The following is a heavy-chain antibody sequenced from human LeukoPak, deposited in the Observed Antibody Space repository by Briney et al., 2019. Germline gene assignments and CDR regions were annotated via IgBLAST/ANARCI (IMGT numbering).Heavy chain of an antibody. V-gene: IGHV4-59*01. D-gene: IGHD3/OR15-3a*01. J-gene: IGHJ3*02. Sequence: PSETLSLTCTVSGGSISSYYWSWIRQPPGKGLEWIGYIYYSGSTNYNPSLKSRVTISVDTSKNQFSLKLSSVTAADTAVYYCARDGLHFDIWGQGTMVTVSS. CDR1: GGSISSYY. CDR2: IYYSGST. CDR3: ARDGLHFDI.